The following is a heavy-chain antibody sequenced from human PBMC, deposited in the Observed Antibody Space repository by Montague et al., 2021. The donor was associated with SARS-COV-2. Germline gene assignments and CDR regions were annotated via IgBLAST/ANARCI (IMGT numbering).Heavy chain of an antibody. CDR1: GESIDRDTYY. Sequence: SETLSLTCIVSGESIDRDTYYWGWIRQSPGKGLEWIGSLSSSGSTYYNPSLRSRVTISMDTSKNHFSLKVNSVTATYTAVYFCARPGSVSGWFYFDDWGQGTTVSVSS. D-gene: IGHD6-19*01. CDR2: LSSSGST. V-gene: IGHV4-39*02. J-gene: IGHJ4*02. CDR3: ARPGSVSGWFYFDD.